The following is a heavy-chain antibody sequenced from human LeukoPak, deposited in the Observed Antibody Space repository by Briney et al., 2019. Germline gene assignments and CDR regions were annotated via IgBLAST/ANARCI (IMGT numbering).Heavy chain of an antibody. D-gene: IGHD3-22*01. V-gene: IGHV3-74*01. CDR3: ARDQSGYLEGYFDY. CDR2: INRDGSTT. Sequence: GGSLRLSCAASGFTFSSYWMHWVRQAPGKGLVWVSHINRDGSTTNYADSVKGRFTISRDNAKNSLYLQMNSLRAEDTAVYYCARDQSGYLEGYFDYWGQGTLVTVSS. J-gene: IGHJ4*02. CDR1: GFTFSSYW.